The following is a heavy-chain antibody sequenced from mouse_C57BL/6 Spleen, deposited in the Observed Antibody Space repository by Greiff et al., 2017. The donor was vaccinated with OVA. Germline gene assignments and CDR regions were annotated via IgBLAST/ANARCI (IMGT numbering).Heavy chain of an antibody. Sequence: VQLQQPGAELVRPGSSVKLSCKASGYTFTSYWMHWVKQRPIQGLEWIGNIDPSDSETHYNQKFKDKATLTVDKSSSTAYMQPSSLTSEDSAVYYCARAGLYYGNPWYFDVWGTGTTVTVSS. CDR1: GYTFTSYW. D-gene: IGHD2-1*01. J-gene: IGHJ1*03. V-gene: IGHV1-52*01. CDR2: IDPSDSET. CDR3: ARAGLYYGNPWYFDV.